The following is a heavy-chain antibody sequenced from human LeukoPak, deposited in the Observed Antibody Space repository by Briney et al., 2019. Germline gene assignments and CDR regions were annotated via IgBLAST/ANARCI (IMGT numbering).Heavy chain of an antibody. CDR3: AKRRSRNTGQFEY. V-gene: IGHV3-23*01. D-gene: IGHD5-18*01. Sequence: GGSLRLSCVASGFTISSDAMTWVRQAPGKGLEWLSASSGDNTYYRDSVRGRFTISRDDSKNVLYLQMNSLRAEDTAMYYCAKRRSRNTGQFEYWFQGTLVTVSP. CDR1: GFTISSDA. J-gene: IGHJ4*02. CDR2: SSGDNT.